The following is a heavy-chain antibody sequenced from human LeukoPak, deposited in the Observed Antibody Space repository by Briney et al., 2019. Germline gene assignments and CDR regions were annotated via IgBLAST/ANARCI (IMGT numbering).Heavy chain of an antibody. V-gene: IGHV1-2*02. Sequence: GASVKVSCKASGYTFTGYYMHWVRQAPGQGLEWMGWINPNSGGTNYAQKFQGRVTMTRDTSISTAYMELSRLRSDDTAAYYCARDYDFWSGYHGYGMDVWGQGTTVTVSS. J-gene: IGHJ6*02. CDR1: GYTFTGYY. D-gene: IGHD3-3*01. CDR3: ARDYDFWSGYHGYGMDV. CDR2: INPNSGGT.